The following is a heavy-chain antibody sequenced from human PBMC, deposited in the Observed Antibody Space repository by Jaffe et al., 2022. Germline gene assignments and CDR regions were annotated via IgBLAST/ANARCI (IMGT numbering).Heavy chain of an antibody. J-gene: IGHJ5*02. Sequence: QVQLQQWGAGLLKPSETLSLTCAVYGGSFSGYYWSWIRQPPGKGLEWIGEINHSGSTNYNPSLKSRVTISVDTSKNQFSLKLSSVTAADTAVYYCARGLHSNDTVTTRPATNWFDPWGQGTLVTVSS. D-gene: IGHD4-17*01. CDR2: INHSGST. CDR3: ARGLHSNDTVTTRPATNWFDP. CDR1: GGSFSGYY. V-gene: IGHV4-34*01.